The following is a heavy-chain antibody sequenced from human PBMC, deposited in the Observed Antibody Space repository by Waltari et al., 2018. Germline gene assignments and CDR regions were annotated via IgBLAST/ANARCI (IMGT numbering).Heavy chain of an antibody. Sequence: EVQMVQSGAEVKKPGESLKISCTGSGYSFTSYWLGWVRQRPGKGRGWGGGLEWCGILYPVDTYTRCVPTFPGEATSSADKAISTAYLQWSSLKASDTAMYYCAGLPVTSSRYYFDYWGQGTLVTVSS. CDR2: LYPVDTYT. D-gene: IGHD4-4*01. V-gene: IGHV5-51*01. CDR1: GYSFTSYW. J-gene: IGHJ4*02. CDR3: AGLPVTSSRYYFDY.